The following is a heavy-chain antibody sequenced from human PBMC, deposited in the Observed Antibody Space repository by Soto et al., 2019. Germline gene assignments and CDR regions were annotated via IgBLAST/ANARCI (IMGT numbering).Heavy chain of an antibody. Sequence: EVQLVESGGGLVQPGGSLRLSCAASGFTFSSYWMHWVRQPPGKGLVWVSRIDGAGRSTNYADSVKGRFTISRDNAKNPLYLQMNSLRAEDTAVYYCARVGSTSWYWGQGTLVTVSS. V-gene: IGHV3-74*01. CDR2: IDGAGRST. CDR1: GFTFSSYW. D-gene: IGHD6-6*01. J-gene: IGHJ4*02. CDR3: ARVGSTSWY.